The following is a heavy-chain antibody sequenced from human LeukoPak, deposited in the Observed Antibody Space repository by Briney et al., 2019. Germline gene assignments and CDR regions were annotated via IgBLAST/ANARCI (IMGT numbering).Heavy chain of an antibody. CDR2: ISGSGGST. V-gene: IGHV3-23*01. D-gene: IGHD3-22*01. Sequence: GGSQRLSCAASGFTFSSYAMSWVRQAPGKGREWVSAISGSGGSTYYADSVKGRFTISRDNSKNTLYLQMNSLRAEDTAVYYCAKGGYYDSSGYYGYWGQGTLVTVSS. CDR3: AKGGYYDSSGYYGY. CDR1: GFTFSSYA. J-gene: IGHJ4*02.